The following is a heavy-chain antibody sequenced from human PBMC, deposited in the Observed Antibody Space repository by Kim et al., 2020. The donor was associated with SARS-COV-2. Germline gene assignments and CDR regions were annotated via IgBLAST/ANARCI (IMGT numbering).Heavy chain of an antibody. CDR3: TKDRYCSGGICPLDY. Sequence: GGSLRLSCAGSGFNFDEYAMHWVRQGPGKGLEWVSGISSNSDSIAYADSVKGRFTISKDNANQFLYLQMNSLRAEDTALYYCTKDRYCSGGICPLDYWGQGTLVSVSP. D-gene: IGHD2-15*01. CDR1: GFNFDEYA. J-gene: IGHJ4*02. CDR2: ISSNSDSI. V-gene: IGHV3-9*01.